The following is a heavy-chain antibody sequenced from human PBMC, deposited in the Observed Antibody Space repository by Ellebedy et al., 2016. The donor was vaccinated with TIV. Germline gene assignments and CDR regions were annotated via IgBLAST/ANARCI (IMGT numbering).Heavy chain of an antibody. D-gene: IGHD5/OR15-5a*01. J-gene: IGHJ5*02. CDR1: GYTFTTYG. CDR3: TRGFYEKFDP. V-gene: IGHV1-18*04. CDR2: ISGYNGDT. Sequence: ASVKVSCKASGYTFTTYGISWVRQAPGQGLEWMGWISGYNGDTNYAQKFQGRVTMTIETSTNTVYMELRNLSVDDTAVYYCTRGFYEKFDPWGQGTPVTVS.